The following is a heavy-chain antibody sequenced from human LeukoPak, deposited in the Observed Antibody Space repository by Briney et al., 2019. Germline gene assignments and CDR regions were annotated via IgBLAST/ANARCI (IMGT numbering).Heavy chain of an antibody. J-gene: IGHJ6*02. CDR3: AKSGDYDFWSGYYAGMDV. D-gene: IGHD3-3*01. Sequence: GGSLRLSCAASGFTFSDYYMSWIRQAPGKGLEWVSYISSSGSTIYYADSVKGRFTISRDNAKNSLYLQMNSLRAEDTAVYYCAKSGDYDFWSGYYAGMDVWGQGTTVTVSS. V-gene: IGHV3-11*01. CDR2: ISSSGSTI. CDR1: GFTFSDYY.